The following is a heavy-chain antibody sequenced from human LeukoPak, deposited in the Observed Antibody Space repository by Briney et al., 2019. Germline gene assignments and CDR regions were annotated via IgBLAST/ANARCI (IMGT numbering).Heavy chain of an antibody. CDR1: GGSFSGYY. J-gene: IGHJ6*03. CDR3: VRGSTGKDIGNYYYYMDV. V-gene: IGHV4-34*01. D-gene: IGHD5-12*01. CDR2: INHSGST. Sequence: SETLSLTWAVYGGSFSGYYWSWIRQPPGKGLEWIGEINHSGSTNYNPSLKSRVTISVDTSKNQFSLKLSSVTAADTAVYYCVRGSTGKDIGNYYYYMDVWGKGTTVTVSS.